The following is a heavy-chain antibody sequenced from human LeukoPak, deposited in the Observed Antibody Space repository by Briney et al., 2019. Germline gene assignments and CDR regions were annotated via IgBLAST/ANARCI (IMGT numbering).Heavy chain of an antibody. CDR2: IRYDGNIK. CDR1: RFPFSSYG. V-gene: IGHV3-30*02. D-gene: IGHD3-16*01. J-gene: IGHJ4*02. CDR3: TKDPVGG. Sequence: GGSLRLSCAASRFPFSSYGMHWVRQAPGKGLEWVAFIRYDGNIKYYADSVKGRFTISRDNSKNTLYLEMNSLITEDTAVYYCTKDPVGGWGQGTLVTVSS.